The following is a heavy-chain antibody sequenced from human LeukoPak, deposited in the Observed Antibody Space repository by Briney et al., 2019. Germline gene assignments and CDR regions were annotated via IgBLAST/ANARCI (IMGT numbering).Heavy chain of an antibody. CDR3: TTRRQDGW. D-gene: IGHD2-15*01. CDR2: IKSKSDGGTI. V-gene: IGHV3-15*01. J-gene: IGHJ4*02. Sequence: KGLEWVGRIKSKSDGGTIDYAVPVKGRFTISRDDSRNTLYLQINSLKTEDTAVYYCTTRRQDGWWGQGTLVTVS.